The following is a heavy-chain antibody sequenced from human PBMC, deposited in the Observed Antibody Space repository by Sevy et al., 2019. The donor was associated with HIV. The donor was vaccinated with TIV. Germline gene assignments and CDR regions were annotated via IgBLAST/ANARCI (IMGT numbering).Heavy chain of an antibody. CDR2: LKSDVYGGTV. D-gene: IGHD6-13*01. CDR1: GFSFGDYA. V-gene: IGHV3-49*04. Sequence: GESLKISCTASGFSFGDYAMNWVRQAPGKGLEWVAFLKSDVYGGTVDHAASVRGRFVISRDDSKTIAYLQMNDLKTEDTGVYYCTRWKAAQSIFDYWGQGALVTVSS. CDR3: TRWKAAQSIFDY. J-gene: IGHJ4*02.